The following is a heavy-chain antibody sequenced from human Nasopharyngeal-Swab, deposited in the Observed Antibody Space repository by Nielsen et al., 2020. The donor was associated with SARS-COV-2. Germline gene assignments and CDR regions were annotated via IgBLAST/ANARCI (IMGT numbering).Heavy chain of an antibody. D-gene: IGHD4-23*01. Sequence: GSLKISCAASGFILRSQYMSWVRQAPGKGLDWVSVIFADGKTHYADSVKGRFTISRDNSKNTLYLQMNSLRAEDTAVYYCARDGDYGGNWDWGQGTLVTVSS. CDR1: GFILRSQY. J-gene: IGHJ4*02. V-gene: IGHV3-53*01. CDR3: ARDGDYGGNWD. CDR2: IFADGKT.